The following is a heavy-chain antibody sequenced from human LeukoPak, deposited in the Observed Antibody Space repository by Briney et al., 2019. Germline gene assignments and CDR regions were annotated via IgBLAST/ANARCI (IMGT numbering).Heavy chain of an antibody. CDR2: MNPNSGNT. J-gene: IGHJ4*02. V-gene: IGHV1-8*01. D-gene: IGHD2-15*01. CDR3: ARTGRGVPTHFDY. Sequence: ASVKVSCKASGYTFSSYDINWVRQATGQGLEWMGWMNPNSGNTGYEQKFQGRVTITRNTSISTAYMELSSLRSEDTAVYYCARTGRGVPTHFDYWGQGTLVTVSS. CDR1: GYTFSSYD.